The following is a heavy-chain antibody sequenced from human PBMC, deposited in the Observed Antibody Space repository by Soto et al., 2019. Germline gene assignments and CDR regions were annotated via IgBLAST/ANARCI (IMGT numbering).Heavy chain of an antibody. CDR2: INHSGST. J-gene: IGHJ4*02. D-gene: IGHD2-15*01. CDR1: GGSFSGYY. Sequence: SETLSLTCAVYGGSFSGYYWSWIRQPPGKGLEWIGEINHSGSTNYNPSLKSRVTISVDTSKNQFSLKLSSVTAADTAVYYCARVMGIVVVVAAPYYFDYWGQGTLVTVSS. CDR3: ARVMGIVVVVAAPYYFDY. V-gene: IGHV4-34*01.